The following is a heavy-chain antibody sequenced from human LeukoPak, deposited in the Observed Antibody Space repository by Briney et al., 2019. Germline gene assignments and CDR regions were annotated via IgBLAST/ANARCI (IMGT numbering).Heavy chain of an antibody. V-gene: IGHV4-59*01. CDR3: ARAPRDPGEGYYYGMDV. CDR1: GFTFSSYW. J-gene: IGHJ6*02. CDR2: IYYSGST. D-gene: IGHD5-24*01. Sequence: AGGSLRLSCAASGFTFSSYWMSWVRQPPGKGLEWIGYIYYSGSTNYNPSLKSRVTISVDTSKNQFSLKLSSATAADTAVYYCARAPRDPGEGYYYGMDVWGQGTTVTVSS.